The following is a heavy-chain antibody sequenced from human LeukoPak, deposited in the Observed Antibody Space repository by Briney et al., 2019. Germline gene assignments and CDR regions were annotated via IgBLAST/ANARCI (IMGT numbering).Heavy chain of an antibody. CDR1: GYTFTSYD. J-gene: IGHJ6*03. V-gene: IGHV1-8*01. D-gene: IGHD3-3*01. Sequence: ASVKVSCKASGYTFTSYDINWVRQATGQGLEWMGWMNPNSGNTGYAQKFQGRVTMTRNTSISTAYMELSSLRSEDTAVYYCARGPGPGYYDFWSGYYSYYYYYYMDVWGKGTTVTVSS. CDR2: MNPNSGNT. CDR3: ARGPGPGYYDFWSGYYSYYYYYYMDV.